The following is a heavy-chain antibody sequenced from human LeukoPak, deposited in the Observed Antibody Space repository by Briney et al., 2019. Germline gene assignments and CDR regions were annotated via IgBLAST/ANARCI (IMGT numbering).Heavy chain of an antibody. CDR2: ISGSGGST. CDR3: AKRSSGYRFDY. V-gene: IGHV3-23*01. D-gene: IGHD3-22*01. J-gene: IGHJ4*02. CDR1: GFTFSSYA. Sequence: GGSLRLSCAAPGFTFSSYAMSWVRQAPGKGLEWVSAISGSGGSTYYADSVKGRFTISRDNSKNTLYLQMNSLRAEDTAVYYRAKRSSGYRFDYWGQGTLVTVSS.